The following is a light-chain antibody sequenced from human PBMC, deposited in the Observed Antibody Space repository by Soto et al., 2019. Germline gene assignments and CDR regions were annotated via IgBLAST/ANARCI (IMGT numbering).Light chain of an antibody. CDR3: SSYTSSSTLL. J-gene: IGLJ2*01. CDR1: SSDVGGYNY. CDR2: DVS. V-gene: IGLV2-14*01. Sequence: QSVLTQPASVSGSPGQSITISCTGTSSDVGGYNYVSWYQQHPGKAPKLMIYDVSIRPSGVSNRFSASKSGNTASLTISGLQAEDEADYNCSSYTSSSTLLFGGGTKLTVL.